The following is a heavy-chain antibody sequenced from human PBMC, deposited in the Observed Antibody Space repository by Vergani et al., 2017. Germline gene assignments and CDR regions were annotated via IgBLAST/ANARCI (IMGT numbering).Heavy chain of an antibody. Sequence: QVQLVQSGAEVKKPGSSVKVSCKASGGTFSSYAISWVRQAPGQGLEWMGGIIPIFGTANYAQKCQGRVTITADESTSTAYMELSSLRSEATAVYYCASYVVGTATPRWGAFDIWGQGTMVTVSS. CDR3: ASYVVGTATPRWGAFDI. D-gene: IGHD2-21*02. J-gene: IGHJ3*02. V-gene: IGHV1-69*01. CDR1: GGTFSSYA. CDR2: IIPIFGTA.